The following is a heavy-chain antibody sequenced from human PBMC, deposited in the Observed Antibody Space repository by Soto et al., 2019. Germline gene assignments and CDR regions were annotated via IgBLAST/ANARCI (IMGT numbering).Heavy chain of an antibody. CDR1: GFTFSSYA. Sequence: PGGSLRLSCAASGFTFSSYAMSWVRQAPGKGLEWVSAISGSGGSTYYADSVKGRFTISRDNSKNTLYLQMNSLRAEDTAVYYCAKDKLVDSSGYLLTFFDYWGQGTLVTSPQ. V-gene: IGHV3-23*01. CDR3: AKDKLVDSSGYLLTFFDY. J-gene: IGHJ4*02. CDR2: ISGSGGST. D-gene: IGHD6-25*01.